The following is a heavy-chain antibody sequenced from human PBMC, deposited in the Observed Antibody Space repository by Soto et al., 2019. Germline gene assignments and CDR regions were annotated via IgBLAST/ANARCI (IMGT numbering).Heavy chain of an antibody. V-gene: IGHV4-31*03. Sequence: SETLSLTCTVPGGSISSGGYYWSWIRQHPGKGLEWIGYIYYSGSTYYNPSLKSRVTISVDTSKNQFSLKLSSVTAADTAVYYCARDRSYYYGSGSSISFDIWGQGTMVTVSS. CDR2: IYYSGST. CDR1: GGSISSGGYY. J-gene: IGHJ3*02. D-gene: IGHD3-10*01. CDR3: ARDRSYYYGSGSSISFDI.